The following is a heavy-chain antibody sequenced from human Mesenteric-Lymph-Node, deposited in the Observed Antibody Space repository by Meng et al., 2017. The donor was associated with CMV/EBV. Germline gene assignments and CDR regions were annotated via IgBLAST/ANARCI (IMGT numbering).Heavy chain of an antibody. V-gene: IGHV5-51*01. Sequence: FSLPSHGMGWVRQRPGNGLEFMGFIYPADSDTRYSPSFHGQVTISADRTVSTAYLQWSSLKASDTAIYYCARRSRGYSYGNNFFDSWGQGTLVTVSS. J-gene: IGHJ5*01. CDR1: FSLPSHG. D-gene: IGHD5-12*01. CDR3: ARRSRGYSYGNNFFDS. CDR2: IYPADSDT.